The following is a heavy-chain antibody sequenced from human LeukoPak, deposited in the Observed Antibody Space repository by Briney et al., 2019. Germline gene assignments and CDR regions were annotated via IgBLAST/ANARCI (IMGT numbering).Heavy chain of an antibody. J-gene: IGHJ4*02. D-gene: IGHD2/OR15-2a*01. V-gene: IGHV3-7*04. CDR1: GFTFSSYW. CDR3: ARSEAIGTVDS. CDR2: INQDGFEK. Sequence: GGSLRLSCAASGFTFSSYWMHWVRQAPGRGLEWVANINQDGFEKYYVDSVNGRFSISRDNAKNSLYLQINSLRAEDTAVYYCARSEAIGTVDSWGQGTLVTVSS.